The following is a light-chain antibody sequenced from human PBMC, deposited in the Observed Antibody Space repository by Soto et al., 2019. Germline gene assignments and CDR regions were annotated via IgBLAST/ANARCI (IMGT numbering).Light chain of an antibody. CDR1: QDIINY. Sequence: DIQMTQSPASLSASVGDRVNITCQASQDIINYLNWYQFKPGRAPKVLIYDVSNLEKGVPSRFCGSGSGADFTLTSSSLQGEDFASYYCQNGSTFGGGTKVEIK. V-gene: IGKV1-33*01. J-gene: IGKJ4*01. CDR2: DVS. CDR3: QNGST.